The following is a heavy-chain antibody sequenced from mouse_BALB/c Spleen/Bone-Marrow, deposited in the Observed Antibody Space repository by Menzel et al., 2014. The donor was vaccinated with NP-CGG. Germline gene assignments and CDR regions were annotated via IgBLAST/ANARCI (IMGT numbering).Heavy chain of an antibody. Sequence: VQLQESGAELVRPGASVTLSCKASGYTFTDYEMHWVKQTPVHGLEWIGAIDPETGGTAYNQKFKGKATLTADKSSSAHSMWRRRVSYEDSPVYYCTSYAWFVYWGQGTLVSVSA. J-gene: IGHJ3*01. CDR1: GYTFTDYE. CDR2: IDPETGGT. V-gene: IGHV1-15*01. CDR3: TSYAWFVY. D-gene: IGHD2-12*01.